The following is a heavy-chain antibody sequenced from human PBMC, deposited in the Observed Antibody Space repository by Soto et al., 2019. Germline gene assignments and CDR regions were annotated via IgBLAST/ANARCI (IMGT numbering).Heavy chain of an antibody. Sequence: SETLSLTCTVSGASINSGDYYWSWIRQPPGKGLEWIGHIYYSGSTYYNPSLKSRAGISVDSSKSQVSLKLTSVTAADTAVYYCASHCGGDCYLRDWVDFDYWGQGTLVTVSS. D-gene: IGHD2-21*02. CDR1: GASINSGDYY. V-gene: IGHV4-30-4*01. CDR2: IYYSGST. J-gene: IGHJ4*02. CDR3: ASHCGGDCYLRDWVDFDY.